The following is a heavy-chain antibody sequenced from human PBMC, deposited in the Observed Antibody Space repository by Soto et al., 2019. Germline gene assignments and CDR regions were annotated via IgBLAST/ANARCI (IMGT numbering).Heavy chain of an antibody. Sequence: ASVKVSCKASGYTFTTYDINWVRQAPGQGLEWMGWMNPNRTNTGYAEKFQGRVTMTRDTSISTAYMELSSLRYDDTAVYYCVRGGFLSHDHVIIAPATLGFDPWGQGTLVTVSA. J-gene: IGHJ5*02. CDR1: GYTFTTYD. CDR3: VRGGFLSHDHVIIAPATLGFDP. D-gene: IGHD2-2*01. CDR2: MNPNRTNT. V-gene: IGHV1-8*01.